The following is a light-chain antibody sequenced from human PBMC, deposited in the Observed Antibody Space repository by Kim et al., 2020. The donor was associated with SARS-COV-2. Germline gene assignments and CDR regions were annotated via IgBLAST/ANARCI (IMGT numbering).Light chain of an antibody. CDR1: SSDVGGYNY. V-gene: IGLV2-14*03. Sequence: QSITISCIGTSSDVGGYNYVSWYQQHPGKAPKFMIYDVSNRPSGVSNRFSGSKSGNTASLTISGLQTEDEADYYCSSYTSTTTLVVFGGGTQLTVL. J-gene: IGLJ2*01. CDR2: DVS. CDR3: SSYTSTTTLVV.